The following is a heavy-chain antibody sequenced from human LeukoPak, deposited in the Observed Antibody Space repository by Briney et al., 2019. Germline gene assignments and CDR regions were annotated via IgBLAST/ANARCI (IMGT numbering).Heavy chain of an antibody. Sequence: PGGSLRLSCAASGFTFSSYSMNWVRQAPGKGLEWVSSISSSSSYIYYADSVKGRFAISRDNAKNSLYLQMNSLRAEDTAVYYCAREVLGVYCSSTSCPRPWFDPWGQGTLVTVSS. CDR2: ISSSSSYI. D-gene: IGHD2-2*01. J-gene: IGHJ5*02. V-gene: IGHV3-21*01. CDR3: AREVLGVYCSSTSCPRPWFDP. CDR1: GFTFSSYS.